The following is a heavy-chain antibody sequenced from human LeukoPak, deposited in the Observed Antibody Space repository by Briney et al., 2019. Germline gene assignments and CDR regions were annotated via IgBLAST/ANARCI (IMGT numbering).Heavy chain of an antibody. CDR1: GGTFSSYA. CDR2: IIPILGIA. Sequence: SVKVSCKASGGTFSSYAISWVRQAPGQGLEWMGRIIPILGIANYAQKFQGRVTITADKSTSTAYMELSSLRSEDTAVYYCARALHDYGDYGAVDYWGQGTLVTVSS. J-gene: IGHJ4*02. V-gene: IGHV1-69*04. D-gene: IGHD4-17*01. CDR3: ARALHDYGDYGAVDY.